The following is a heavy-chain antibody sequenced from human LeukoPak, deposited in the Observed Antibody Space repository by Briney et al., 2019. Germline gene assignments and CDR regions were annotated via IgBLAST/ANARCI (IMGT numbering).Heavy chain of an antibody. CDR2: IVVGSGNT. D-gene: IGHD3-22*01. Sequence: SVKVSCMPPGFTFTSSAMQWVRQARGQRLEWIGWIVVGSGNTNYAQKFQERVTITTDMSTSTAYMELSSLRSEDTAVYHCAADRSYYYDSSGFASSIWGRGTMVTVSS. J-gene: IGHJ3*02. CDR1: GFTFTSSA. V-gene: IGHV1-58*02. CDR3: AADRSYYYDSSGFASSI.